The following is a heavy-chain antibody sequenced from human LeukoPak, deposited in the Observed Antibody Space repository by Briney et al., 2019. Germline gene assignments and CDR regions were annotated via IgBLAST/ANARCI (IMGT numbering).Heavy chain of an antibody. CDR3: ARASSSSYYYYYYMDV. CDR1: GYTFTSYG. J-gene: IGHJ6*03. CDR2: ISAYNGNT. D-gene: IGHD6-6*01. V-gene: IGHV1-18*01. Sequence: ASVKVSCKASGYTFTSYGISWVRQAPGQGLEWMGWISAYNGNTNYAQKLQGRVTMTTDTSTSTAYMELRSLRSDDTAVYYCARASSSSYYYYYYMDVWGKGTTVTVSS.